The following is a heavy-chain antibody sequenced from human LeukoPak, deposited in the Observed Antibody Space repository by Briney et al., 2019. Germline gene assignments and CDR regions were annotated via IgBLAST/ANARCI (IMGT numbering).Heavy chain of an antibody. D-gene: IGHD6-19*01. CDR2: ITTGRGET. V-gene: IGHV1-3*04. CDR3: ARGGKQWRGGNYFDS. CDR1: GYTFTDYA. J-gene: IGHJ4*02. Sequence: ASVKVSCKASGYTFTDYALHWVRQAPGQSLEWMGWITTGRGETRYSQQFQRRITVTRETSASTVYMDLRDLRSEDTAAYYCARGGKQWRGGNYFDSWGQGTLVAVSS.